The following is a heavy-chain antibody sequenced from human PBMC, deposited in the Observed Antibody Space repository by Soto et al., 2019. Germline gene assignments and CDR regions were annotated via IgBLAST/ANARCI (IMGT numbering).Heavy chain of an antibody. V-gene: IGHV4-34*01. CDR3: ARDRDGDEDFDS. CDR2: INHSGST. CDR1: GGSFSGYY. D-gene: IGHD2-15*01. J-gene: IGHJ4*02. Sequence: SETLSLTCAVYGGSFSGYYWSWIRQPPGKGLEWIGEINHSGSTNYNPSLKSRVTISVDTSKNQFSLKLSSVTAADTAVYYCARDRDGDEDFDSWGQGTLVSVSS.